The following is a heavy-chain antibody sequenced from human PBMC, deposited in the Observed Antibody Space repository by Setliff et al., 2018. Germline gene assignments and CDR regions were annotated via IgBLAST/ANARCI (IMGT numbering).Heavy chain of an antibody. CDR2: INAAYGNT. J-gene: IGHJ4*02. Sequence: ASVKVSCKASGYTFSSYGVHWVRQAPGQRLEWMGWINAAYGNTKYSQKFQGRVTITRDTSASTVYMELSNLRYEDTAVYYCANAEVVVAPWGQGTLVTVSS. V-gene: IGHV1-3*01. D-gene: IGHD2-15*01. CDR3: ANAEVVVAP. CDR1: GYTFSSYG.